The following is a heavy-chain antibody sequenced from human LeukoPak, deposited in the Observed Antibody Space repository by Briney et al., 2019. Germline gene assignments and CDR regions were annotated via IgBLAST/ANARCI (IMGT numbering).Heavy chain of an antibody. J-gene: IGHJ4*02. CDR1: GFTFSNYW. CDR2: MKEDVTDK. V-gene: IGHV3-7*05. D-gene: IGHD3-10*01. CDR3: ARNRGDVTYDY. Sequence: GGSLGLSCAASGFTFSNYWMDWVRQAPGKGLEWVASMKEDVTDKNYVDSVKGRFTISRDNAKNSLYLQMNSLRAEDTAVYYCARNRGDVTYDYWGQGTPASVSS.